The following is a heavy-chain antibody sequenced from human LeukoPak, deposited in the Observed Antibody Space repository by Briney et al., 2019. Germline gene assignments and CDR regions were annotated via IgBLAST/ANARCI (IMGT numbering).Heavy chain of an antibody. CDR3: ARGSEVAATQNY. D-gene: IGHD2-15*01. V-gene: IGHV4-39*01. J-gene: IGHJ4*02. CDR1: GGSISSSSYY. Sequence: SETLSLTCTVSGGSISSSSYYWGWIRQPPGKGLEWIGSIYYSGSTYYNPSLKSRVTISVDTSKNQFSLKLSSVTAADMAVYYCARGSEVAATQNYRGQGTLVTVSS. CDR2: IYYSGST.